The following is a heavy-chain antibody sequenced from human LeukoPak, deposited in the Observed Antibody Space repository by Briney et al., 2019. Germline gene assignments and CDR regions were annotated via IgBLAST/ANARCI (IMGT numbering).Heavy chain of an antibody. Sequence: GGSLRLSCAASGFTVSSNYMSWVRQAPGKGLEWVAVISYDGSNKYHADSVKGRFTISRDNSKNTLYLQMNTLRDEDTAVYYCAKDRGASGISATDTWGQGTLVAVSS. CDR2: ISYDGSNK. CDR1: GFTVSSNY. V-gene: IGHV3-30*18. CDR3: AKDRGASGISATDT. D-gene: IGHD6-13*01. J-gene: IGHJ5*02.